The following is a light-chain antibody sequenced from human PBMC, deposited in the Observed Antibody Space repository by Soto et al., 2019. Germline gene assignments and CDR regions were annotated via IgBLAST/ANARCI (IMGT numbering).Light chain of an antibody. CDR2: EVS. Sequence: QSVLTQPASVFGSPGQSITISCTGTSSDVGGYNFVSWYQQHPGKAPKLMIYEVSNRPSGVSNRFSGSKSGNTASLTISGLQPEVEADYYCSSYTTSSTVVFGTGTKVTVL. J-gene: IGLJ1*01. CDR3: SSYTTSSTVV. V-gene: IGLV2-14*03. CDR1: SSDVGGYNF.